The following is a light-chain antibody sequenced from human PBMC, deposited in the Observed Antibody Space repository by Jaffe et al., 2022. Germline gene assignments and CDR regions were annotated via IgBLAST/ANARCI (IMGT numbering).Light chain of an antibody. J-gene: IGLJ1*01. V-gene: IGLV3-21*02. CDR2: DSS. Sequence: SYVLTQEPSLSVDPGQTVRITCGGKNVGSKGVQWYQLRPGQAPVLVLYDSSERPSGIPERYSGATSGDTATLTITRVEVGDEGDYYCQVWVTDGDGDPYVFGHGTKVTVL. CDR1: NVGSKG. CDR3: QVWVTDGDGDPYV.